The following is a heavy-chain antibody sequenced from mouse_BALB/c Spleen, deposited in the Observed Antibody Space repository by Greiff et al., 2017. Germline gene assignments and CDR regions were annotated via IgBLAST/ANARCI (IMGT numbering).Heavy chain of an antibody. D-gene: IGHD1-2*01. CDR3: ARRTLLQAWFAY. V-gene: IGHV8-12*01. CDR1: GFSLSTSGMG. J-gene: IGHJ3*01. Sequence: QVTLKVSGPGILQPSQTLSLTCSFSGFSLSTSGMGVSWIRQPSGKGLEWLAHISWDDDKRYNPSLKSRLTISKDTSRNQVFLKITSVDTADTATYYCARRTLLQAWFAYWGQGTLVTVSA. CDR2: ISWDDDK.